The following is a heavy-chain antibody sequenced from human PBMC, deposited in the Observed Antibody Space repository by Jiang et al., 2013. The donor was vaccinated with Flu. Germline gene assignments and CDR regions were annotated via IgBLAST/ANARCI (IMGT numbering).Heavy chain of an antibody. CDR2: IYYSGTT. J-gene: IGHJ3*01. CDR3: FETWGLAAGTSKGHAFDV. CDR1: GDSISGSPYY. Sequence: SLTCSVSGDSISGSPYYWVWIRQPPGRGLEWIGNIYYSGTTYYNASVKSRVTISVDTSKNQFSLELRSVTAADTAMYYCFETWGLAAGTSKGHAFDVWGPGTMVTVSS. V-gene: IGHV4-39*01. D-gene: IGHD6-13*01.